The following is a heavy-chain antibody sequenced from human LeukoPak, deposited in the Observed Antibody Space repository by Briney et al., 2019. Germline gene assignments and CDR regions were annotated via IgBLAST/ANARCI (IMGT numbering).Heavy chain of an antibody. Sequence: GGSLRLSCAASGFTFSSYSMNWVRQAPGKGLEWVSSISSSSSYIYYADSVKGRFTISRDNAKNSLYLQMNSLRAEDTAVYYCARDGRRCSGGSCYSTFDYWGQGTLVTVSS. D-gene: IGHD2-15*01. V-gene: IGHV3-21*01. J-gene: IGHJ4*02. CDR2: ISSSSSYI. CDR1: GFTFSSYS. CDR3: ARDGRRCSGGSCYSTFDY.